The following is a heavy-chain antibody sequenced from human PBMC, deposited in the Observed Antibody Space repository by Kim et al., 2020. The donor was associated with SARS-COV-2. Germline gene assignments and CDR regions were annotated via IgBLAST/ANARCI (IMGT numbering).Heavy chain of an antibody. J-gene: IGHJ5*02. D-gene: IGHD5-18*01. V-gene: IGHV1-2*02. CDR2: INPNSGGT. CDR3: ARGQIQLWQRGTSRFDP. CDR1: GYTFTGYY. Sequence: ASVKVSCKASGYTFTGYYMHWVRQAPGQGLEWMGWINPNSGGTNYAQKFQGRVTMTRDTSISTAYMELSRLRSDDTAVYYCARGQIQLWQRGTSRFDPWGQGTLVTVSS.